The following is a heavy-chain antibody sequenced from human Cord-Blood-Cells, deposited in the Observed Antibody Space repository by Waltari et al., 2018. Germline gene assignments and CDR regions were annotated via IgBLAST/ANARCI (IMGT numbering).Heavy chain of an antibody. CDR3: ARVIPPGNAERQQQLVRGYYFDY. CDR1: GYSISSGYY. J-gene: IGHJ4*02. Sequence: QVQLQESGPGLVKPSETLSLTCAVSGYSISSGYYWGWIRQPPGKGLEWSGSIYHSGSTYDNPSLKSRVTISVDTSKNQFSLKLSSVTAADTAVYYCARVIPPGNAERQQQLVRGYYFDYWGQGTLVTVSS. V-gene: IGHV4-38-2*01. D-gene: IGHD6-13*01. CDR2: IYHSGST.